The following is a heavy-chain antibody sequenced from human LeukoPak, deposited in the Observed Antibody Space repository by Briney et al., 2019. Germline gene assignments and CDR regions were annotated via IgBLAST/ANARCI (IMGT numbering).Heavy chain of an antibody. D-gene: IGHD1-1*01. CDR1: GFTFSDYW. Sequence: PGGSLRLSCIASGFTFSDYWMHWVRQAPGKGPVWVSRIISDGSSVSYVDSVKGRFIISRDNAENTLYLQMNSLRAEDTAVYFCARGNAHAFDIWGQGTMVTVSS. J-gene: IGHJ3*02. V-gene: IGHV3-74*01. CDR2: IISDGSSV. CDR3: ARGNAHAFDI.